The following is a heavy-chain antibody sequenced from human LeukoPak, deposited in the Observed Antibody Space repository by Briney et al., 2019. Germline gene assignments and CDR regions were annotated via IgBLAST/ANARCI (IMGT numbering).Heavy chain of an antibody. CDR3: ARQGALSPFDY. J-gene: IGHJ4*02. CDR2: INHSGST. V-gene: IGHV4-34*01. Sequence: PSETLSLTCAVYGGSFSGYYWSWIRQPPGKGLEWIGEINHSGSTNYNPSLKSRVTISVDTSKNQFPLKLSSVTAADTAVYYCARQGALSPFDYWGQGTLVTVSS. D-gene: IGHD3-16*01. CDR1: GGSFSGYY.